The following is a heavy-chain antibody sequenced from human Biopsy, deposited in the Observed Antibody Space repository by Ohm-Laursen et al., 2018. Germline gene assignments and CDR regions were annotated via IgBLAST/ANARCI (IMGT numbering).Heavy chain of an antibody. CDR2: IYPGGST. CDR1: GGDINNYY. Sequence: GTLSLTCNVSGGDINNYYWSWIRQPAGKGLEWIGRIYPGGSTNYNPTLKSRFTMSVDTSKKQFSRRLRSVTAADTAMYYCASVVLGPTNDAFDLWGQGTMVVVSS. D-gene: IGHD3-22*01. J-gene: IGHJ3*01. V-gene: IGHV4-4*07. CDR3: ASVVLGPTNDAFDL.